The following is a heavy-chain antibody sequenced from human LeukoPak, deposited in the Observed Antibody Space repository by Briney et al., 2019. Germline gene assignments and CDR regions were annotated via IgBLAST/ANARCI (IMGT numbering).Heavy chain of an antibody. J-gene: IGHJ4*02. CDR1: GCSFSSYG. CDR2: ISAYNGNR. CDR3: VRGIWGPLVGVY. Sequence: ASVKVSCKASGCSFSSYGINWVRQAPGQGLEWMGWISAYNGNRNYAQKFQGRVTMTTDTTTSTAYMELRRLRTDDTSVYYCVRGIWGPLVGVYWGEGALVTVSS. D-gene: IGHD3-16*01. V-gene: IGHV1-18*01.